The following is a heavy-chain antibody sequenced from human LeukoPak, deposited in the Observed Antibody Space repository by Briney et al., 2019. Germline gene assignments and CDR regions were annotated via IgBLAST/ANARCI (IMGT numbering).Heavy chain of an antibody. Sequence: GGSLRLSCAASGFTFSSYAMHWVRQAPGKGLEWVAVISYDGSNKYYADSVKGRFTISRDNSKNTLYPQMNSLRAEDTAVYYCARDVDCSSTSCYPDYWGQGTLVTVSS. CDR3: ARDVDCSSTSCYPDY. CDR2: ISYDGSNK. V-gene: IGHV3-30-3*01. CDR1: GFTFSSYA. J-gene: IGHJ4*02. D-gene: IGHD2-2*01.